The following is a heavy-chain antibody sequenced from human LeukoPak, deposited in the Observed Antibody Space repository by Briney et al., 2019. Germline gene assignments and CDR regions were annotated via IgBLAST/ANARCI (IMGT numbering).Heavy chain of an antibody. CDR2: IYDNGAA. V-gene: IGHV4-59*05. CDR3: ASWDTMGY. J-gene: IGHJ4*02. D-gene: IGHD5-18*01. Sequence: GSLRLSCAASGFTVSSNYMSWVRQAPGKGLEWIGSIYDNGAAYYKPSLKSRVTISVDTTKNQFSLKLTSVTAADTAVYYCASWDTMGYWGQGTLVTVSS. CDR1: GFTVSSNY.